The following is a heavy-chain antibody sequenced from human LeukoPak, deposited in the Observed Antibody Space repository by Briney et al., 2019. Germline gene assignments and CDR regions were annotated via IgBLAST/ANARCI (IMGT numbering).Heavy chain of an antibody. D-gene: IGHD3-22*01. J-gene: IGHJ4*02. Sequence: GGSLRLSCAASGFTVSNNFMGWVRQAPGKGLEWVSVLYSGGDTYYADSVKGRFTISRDNSKNTLYLQMNSLRAEDTAVYYCARIYSSGYPLDYWGQGTLVTVSS. CDR3: ARIYSSGYPLDY. CDR2: LYSGGDT. CDR1: GFTVSNNF. V-gene: IGHV3-53*01.